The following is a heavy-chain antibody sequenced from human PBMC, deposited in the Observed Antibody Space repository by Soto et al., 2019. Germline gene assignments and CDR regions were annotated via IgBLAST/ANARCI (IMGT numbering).Heavy chain of an antibody. V-gene: IGHV3-64D*06. CDR2: IRTDSGDI. J-gene: IGHJ4*02. Sequence: PWGSLRLSCSASGFAFKNYGMHWVRQAPGKGLEYVAAIRTDSGDISYADSVKGRFIISRDNSKDTLYLQMSSLRADDTGLYYCARSYEQQVRTWRAQQFDCRGQGTLVTVSS. CDR1: GFAFKNYG. D-gene: IGHD3-16*01. CDR3: ARSYEQQVRTWRAQQFDC.